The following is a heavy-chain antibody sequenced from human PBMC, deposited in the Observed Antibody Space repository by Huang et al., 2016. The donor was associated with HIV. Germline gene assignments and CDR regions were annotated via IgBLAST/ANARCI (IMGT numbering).Heavy chain of an antibody. CDR3: ARGGILGTSWYRPFDY. CDR1: GFDFSSYV. CDR2: ISNDGNNM. J-gene: IGHJ4*02. D-gene: IGHD6-13*01. Sequence: QVQLGESGGGVVQPEKSLRLSCAASGFDFSSYVMNWVRQAPVKGPQWVAVISNDGNNMYYSDSVKCRFIISRDNSKNTLYLQMNSLRGEDTAIYYCARGGILGTSWYRPFDYWGQGTLVTVSS. V-gene: IGHV3-30-3*01.